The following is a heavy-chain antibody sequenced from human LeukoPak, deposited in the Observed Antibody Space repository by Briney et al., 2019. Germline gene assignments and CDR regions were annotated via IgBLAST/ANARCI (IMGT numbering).Heavy chain of an antibody. J-gene: IGHJ6*03. Sequence: ASVKVSCKASGYTFTSYGITWVRQAPGQGLEWMGWINPNSGGTNYAQKFQGRVTMTTDTSTSTAYMELRGLRSDDTAVYYCARVGDLGYCSSTSCYYYYYYMDVWGKGTTVTVSS. V-gene: IGHV1-18*01. D-gene: IGHD2-2*01. CDR3: ARVGDLGYCSSTSCYYYYYYMDV. CDR2: INPNSGGT. CDR1: GYTFTSYG.